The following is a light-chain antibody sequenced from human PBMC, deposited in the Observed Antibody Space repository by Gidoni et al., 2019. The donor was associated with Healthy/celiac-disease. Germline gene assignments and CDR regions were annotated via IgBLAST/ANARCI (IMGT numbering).Light chain of an antibody. V-gene: IGKV3-11*01. CDR1: QSVSSY. J-gene: IGKJ5*01. Sequence: EIVLTQSPATLSLSPGERATLSCRASQSVSSYLAWYQQKPGQAPRLLIYDASNRATGIPAGFSGSGSGTDFTLTISSLEPEDCAVYYCRQRSNWPPITFGQGTRLEIK. CDR2: DAS. CDR3: RQRSNWPPIT.